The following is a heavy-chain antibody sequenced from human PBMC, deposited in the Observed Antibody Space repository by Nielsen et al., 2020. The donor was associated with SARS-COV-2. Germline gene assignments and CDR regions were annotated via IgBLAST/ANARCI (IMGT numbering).Heavy chain of an antibody. CDR1: GITFGSYA. J-gene: IGHJ3*02. CDR3: AKDDVVRGDAYDI. V-gene: IGHV3-23*01. D-gene: IGHD3-10*01. CDR2: TSASGAST. Sequence: GESLKISCAASGITFGSYAMNWVRQAPGKGLEWVSGTSASGASTYYADSVKGRFSISRDNSRNTLYLQMNSLRVEDTAIYFCAKDDVVRGDAYDIWGQGTVVTVSS.